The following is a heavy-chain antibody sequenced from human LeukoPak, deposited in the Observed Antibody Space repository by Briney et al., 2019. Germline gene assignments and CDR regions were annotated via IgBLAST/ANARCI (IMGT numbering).Heavy chain of an antibody. CDR1: GGSISSGSYY. CDR2: IYTSGST. V-gene: IGHV4-61*02. J-gene: IGHJ3*02. D-gene: IGHD6-19*01. Sequence: SETLSLTCTVSGGSISSGSYYWSWIRQPAGKGLEWIGRIYTSGSTNYNPSLKSRVTISVDTSKNQFSLKLSSVTAADTAVYYCASRAEGDAFDIWGQGTMVTVSS. CDR3: ASRAEGDAFDI.